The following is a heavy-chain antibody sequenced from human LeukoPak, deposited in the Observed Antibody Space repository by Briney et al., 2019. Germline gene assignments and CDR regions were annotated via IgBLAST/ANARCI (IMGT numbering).Heavy chain of an antibody. CDR3: AKDLSYGYKD. CDR1: GFTFSSYW. D-gene: IGHD3-16*01. Sequence: GGSLRLSCAASGFTFSSYWMNWVRQAPGKGLVWVSRIASDGSSTTYADSVKGRFSISRDNAKNTLYLQMNSLRIEDTAIYYCAKDLSYGYKDWGQGTLVTVSS. J-gene: IGHJ4*02. V-gene: IGHV3-74*01. CDR2: IASDGSST.